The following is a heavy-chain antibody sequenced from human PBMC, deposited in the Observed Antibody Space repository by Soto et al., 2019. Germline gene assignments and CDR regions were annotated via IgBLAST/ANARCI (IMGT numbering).Heavy chain of an antibody. CDR2: ISAYNGNT. V-gene: IGHV1-18*01. CDR1: GYTFTSYG. J-gene: IGHJ6*02. Sequence: QVQLVQSGAEVKKPGASVKVSCKASGYTFTSYGISWVRQAPGQGLEWMGWISAYNGNTNYAQKLQGRVTMTTDTSTSTAYMELRSLRSDDTAVYYCARSYGDYDDPYYYYYGMDVWDQGTTVTVSS. CDR3: ARSYGDYDDPYYYYYGMDV. D-gene: IGHD4-17*01.